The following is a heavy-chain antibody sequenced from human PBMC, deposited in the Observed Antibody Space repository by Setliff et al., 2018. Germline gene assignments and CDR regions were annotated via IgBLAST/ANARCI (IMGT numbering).Heavy chain of an antibody. D-gene: IGHD2-2*01. Sequence: PGGSLRLSCAASGFTFSSYWMHWVRQVPGKGLVWVSRINSDGSNIRYADSVKGRFTISRDNAKNTLYLQMNSLRAEDTAVYYCARAHSSTLSVHDYWGQGTLVTVSS. CDR1: GFTFSSYW. CDR3: ARAHSSTLSVHDY. CDR2: INSDGSNI. V-gene: IGHV3-74*01. J-gene: IGHJ4*02.